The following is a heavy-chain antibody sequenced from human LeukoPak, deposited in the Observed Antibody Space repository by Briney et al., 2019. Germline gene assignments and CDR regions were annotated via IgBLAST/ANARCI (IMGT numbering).Heavy chain of an antibody. D-gene: IGHD6-19*01. V-gene: IGHV4-4*07. Sequence: PSETLSLTCTVSGGSISSYYWSWIRQPAGKGLEWIGRIYTSGSTNYNPSLKSRVTISVDTSKNQFSLKLSSVTAADTAVYYCARDPGEYSSGWYSNYYYYMDVWGKGTTVTVSS. CDR1: GGSISSYY. CDR3: ARDPGEYSSGWYSNYYYYMDV. CDR2: IYTSGST. J-gene: IGHJ6*03.